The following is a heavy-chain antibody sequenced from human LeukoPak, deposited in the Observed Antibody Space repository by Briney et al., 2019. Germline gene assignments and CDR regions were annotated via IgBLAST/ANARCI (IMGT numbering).Heavy chain of an antibody. D-gene: IGHD1-26*01. Sequence: SETLSLTCTVSGGSISSYYWSWIRQPPGKGLEWIGYIYYSGSTNYNPSLKSRVTISVDTSKNQFSLKLSSVTAADTAVYYCASIFYRYSGFYAHHWGQGTLVTVSS. CDR2: IYYSGST. CDR3: ASIFYRYSGFYAHH. V-gene: IGHV4-59*01. CDR1: GGSISSYY. J-gene: IGHJ1*01.